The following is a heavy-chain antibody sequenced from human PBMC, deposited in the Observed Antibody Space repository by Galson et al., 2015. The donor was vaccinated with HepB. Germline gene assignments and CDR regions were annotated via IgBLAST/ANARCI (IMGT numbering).Heavy chain of an antibody. Sequence: SLRLSCAASGFTFSSYSMNWVRQAPGKGLEWVSSISSSSSYIYYADSVKGRFTISRDNAKNSLYLQMNSLRAEDTAVYYCAVSVGATPYAFDIWGQGTMVTVSS. V-gene: IGHV3-21*01. CDR3: AVSVGATPYAFDI. D-gene: IGHD1-26*01. CDR1: GFTFSSYS. CDR2: ISSSSSYI. J-gene: IGHJ3*02.